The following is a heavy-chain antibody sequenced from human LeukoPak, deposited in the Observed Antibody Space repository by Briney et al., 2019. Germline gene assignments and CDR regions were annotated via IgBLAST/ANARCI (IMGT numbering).Heavy chain of an antibody. CDR2: MSGTGDNT. J-gene: IGHJ4*02. CDR1: GFTFSLEA. V-gene: IGHV3-23*01. Sequence: GGSLRLSCAVSGFTFSLEAMSWVRQAPGKGLEWVSSMSGTGDNTHYADSVKGRFTISRDTSKNTLYLQMNSLRVEDTALYFCAKDLAVAGTGGGFDYWGQGTLVTVSS. D-gene: IGHD6-19*01. CDR3: AKDLAVAGTGGGFDY.